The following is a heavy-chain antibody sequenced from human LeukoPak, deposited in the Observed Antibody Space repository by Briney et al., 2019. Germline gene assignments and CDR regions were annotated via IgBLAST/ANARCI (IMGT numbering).Heavy chain of an antibody. CDR1: GFTFSSYG. CDR2: IWYDGSNK. D-gene: IGHD2-2*01. J-gene: IGHJ6*03. Sequence: GGSLRLSCAASGFTFSSYGMHWVRQAPGKGLEWVAVIWYDGSNKYYADSVKGRFTISRDNSKNTLYLQMNSLRAEDTAVYYCARVQIVVVPAAIYYYYYMDVWGKGTTVTVSS. CDR3: ARVQIVVVPAAIYYYYYMDV. V-gene: IGHV3-33*01.